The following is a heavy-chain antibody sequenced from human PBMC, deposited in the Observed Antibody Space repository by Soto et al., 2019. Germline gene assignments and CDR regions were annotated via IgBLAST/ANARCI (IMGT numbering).Heavy chain of an antibody. J-gene: IGHJ4*02. V-gene: IGHV3-48*02. CDR2: ISPSGSTI. D-gene: IGHD6-13*01. Sequence: EVQLVESGGGLVQPGGSLRLSCAASGFTFSIHGMIWVRQAAGKGLEWVSYISPSGSTIYYANSVKGRFTISRDNDNNSLYLQMNSLRHEDTAVYHCARVRGPTADTMYFDYWGQGTLVTVSS. CDR1: GFTFSIHG. CDR3: ARVRGPTADTMYFDY.